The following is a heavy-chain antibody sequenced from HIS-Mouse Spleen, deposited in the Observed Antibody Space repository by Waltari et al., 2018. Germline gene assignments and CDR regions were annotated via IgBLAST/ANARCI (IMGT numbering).Heavy chain of an antibody. CDR3: ARVTIFGVVDY. Sequence: QVQLVQSGAEVKKPGASVKVSCKASGYTFTGYYMHWVRQAPGQGLEWMGWINPNSGGTTYAKKFQGRVTMTRDTSISTAYMELSRLRSDDTAVYYCARVTIFGVVDYWGQGTLVTVSS. V-gene: IGHV1-2*02. CDR2: INPNSGGT. CDR1: GYTFTGYY. J-gene: IGHJ4*02. D-gene: IGHD3-3*01.